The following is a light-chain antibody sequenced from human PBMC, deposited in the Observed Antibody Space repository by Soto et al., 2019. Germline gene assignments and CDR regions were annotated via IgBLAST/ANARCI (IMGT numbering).Light chain of an antibody. V-gene: IGKV3-11*01. CDR3: QQRSNWRPWT. CDR1: QSVSNNY. Sequence: EIVVMQSPGTLSLSPGERSTLSCMAVQSVSNNYLAWYQQKPGQAPRLVIYGPSNRATGIPARFSGSGSGTDFTLTISSLELEDFAVYYCQQRSNWRPWTFGQGTKVDIK. J-gene: IGKJ1*01. CDR2: GPS.